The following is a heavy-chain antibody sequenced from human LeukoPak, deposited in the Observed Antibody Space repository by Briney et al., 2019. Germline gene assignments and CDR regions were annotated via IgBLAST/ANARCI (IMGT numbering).Heavy chain of an antibody. J-gene: IGHJ4*02. CDR2: INAADSDT. CDR3: ARVPCTGGSCSRTSDY. Sequence: GESLKISCKGSGYSFSTYWIGWVRQMPGKGLEWMGLINAADSDTRYSPSFQGQVLISVDKSISTAYLQWGNLKATDTAFYYCARVPCTGGSCSRTSDYWGQGTLVTVSS. D-gene: IGHD2-8*02. CDR1: GYSFSTYW. V-gene: IGHV5-51*01.